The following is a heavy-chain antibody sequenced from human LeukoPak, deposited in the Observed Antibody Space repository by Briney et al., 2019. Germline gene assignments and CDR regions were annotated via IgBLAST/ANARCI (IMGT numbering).Heavy chain of an antibody. D-gene: IGHD1-14*01. CDR3: ARILKGTGYWFDT. Sequence: GGSLRLSCAASGFTFSSYWVSWVRQAPGKGLEWVANIEQDGSEKDYVDSVKGRFTISRDNAKNLLYLQMNSLRAEDTAVYYCARILKGTGYWFDTWGQGTLVTVSS. CDR2: IEQDGSEK. J-gene: IGHJ5*02. V-gene: IGHV3-7*05. CDR1: GFTFSSYW.